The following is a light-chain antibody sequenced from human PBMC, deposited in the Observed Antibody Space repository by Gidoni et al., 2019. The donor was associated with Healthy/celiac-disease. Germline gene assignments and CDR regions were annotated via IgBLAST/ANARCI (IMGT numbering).Light chain of an antibody. Sequence: AIQMTQSPSSLSASVGDRVTITCRASQGIRNDLGWYQQKPGKAPKLLIYAAASLQSGVPSRFSGSGSGTDFTLTSSSLQPEDFATYYCLQDYNYPPTFGQGTKVEIK. J-gene: IGKJ1*01. CDR2: AAA. CDR3: LQDYNYPPT. V-gene: IGKV1-6*01. CDR1: QGIRND.